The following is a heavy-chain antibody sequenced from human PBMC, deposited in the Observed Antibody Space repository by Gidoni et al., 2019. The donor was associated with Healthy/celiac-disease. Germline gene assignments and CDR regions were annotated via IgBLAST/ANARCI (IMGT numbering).Heavy chain of an antibody. CDR1: GFHFSSDS. CDR2: FSSSSSTI. V-gene: IGHV3-48*01. J-gene: IGHJ3*02. Sequence: EGRLVEYGGGLVETGGSLRLAFAAAGFHFSSDSMNWVRQAPGQGQAWVSYFSSSSSTIYYADSVHGRFTISRDNAKNSLYLQMNSLRAEDTAVYYCARATGDPHDAFDIWGQGTMVTVSS. D-gene: IGHD7-27*01. CDR3: ARATGDPHDAFDI.